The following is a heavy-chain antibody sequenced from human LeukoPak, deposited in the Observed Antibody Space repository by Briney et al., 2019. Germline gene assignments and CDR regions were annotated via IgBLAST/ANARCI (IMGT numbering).Heavy chain of an antibody. Sequence: ASVKVSCKASGYTFTGYYMHWVRQAPGQGLEWIGWINPNSGGTNYAQKFQGRVTMTRDTSISTAYMELNRLSSDDTALYYCARGVAGTARGDGFDNWGQGTMVTVSS. J-gene: IGHJ3*02. CDR2: INPNSGGT. D-gene: IGHD1-7*01. CDR3: ARGVAGTARGDGFDN. V-gene: IGHV1-2*02. CDR1: GYTFTGYY.